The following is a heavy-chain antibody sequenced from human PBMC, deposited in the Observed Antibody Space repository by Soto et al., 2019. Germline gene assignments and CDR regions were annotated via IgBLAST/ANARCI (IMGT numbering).Heavy chain of an antibody. CDR1: GASISSGGSS. CDR2: IYHSGIT. CDR3: ARGLAVRGSYGLDV. J-gene: IGHJ6*02. Sequence: QLQLQESGSGLVKPSQTLSLTCAVSGASISSGGSSWSWIRQAPGTGLEWIGYIYHSGITSYNPSLKSRVPISVDKSQNQFSLSLSFVTAADTAVYYCARGLAVRGSYGLDVWGQGPTVTVSS. V-gene: IGHV4-30-2*01. D-gene: IGHD3-10*01.